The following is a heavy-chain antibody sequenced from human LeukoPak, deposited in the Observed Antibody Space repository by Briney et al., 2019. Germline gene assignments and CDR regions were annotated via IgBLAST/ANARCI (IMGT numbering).Heavy chain of an antibody. CDR3: AGGRYGGNYLDP. D-gene: IGHD4-23*01. Sequence: SETLSLTCAVYGGSFSGYYWSWIRQPPGKGLEWIGEINHSGSTNYNPSLKSRVTISVDTSKNQFSLKLSSVTAADTAVYYCAGGRYGGNYLDPWGQGTLVTVSS. V-gene: IGHV4-34*01. CDR1: GGSFSGYY. CDR2: INHSGST. J-gene: IGHJ5*02.